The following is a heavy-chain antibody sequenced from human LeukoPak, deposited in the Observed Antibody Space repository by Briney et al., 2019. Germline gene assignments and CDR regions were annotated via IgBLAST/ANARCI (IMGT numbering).Heavy chain of an antibody. J-gene: IGHJ5*02. V-gene: IGHV3-11*03. Sequence: PGGSLRLSCVASGFTFSDYYMSWIRQAPGKGLEWVSYISSSSSYTNYADSVKGRFTISRDNAKNSLYLQMNSLRAEDTAVYYCARSRLNWFDPWGQGTLVTVSS. CDR1: GFTFSDYY. CDR2: ISSSSSYT. D-gene: IGHD5-12*01. CDR3: ARSRLNWFDP.